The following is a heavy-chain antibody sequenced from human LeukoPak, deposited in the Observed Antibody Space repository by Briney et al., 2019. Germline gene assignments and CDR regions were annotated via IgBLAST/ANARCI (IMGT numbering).Heavy chain of an antibody. CDR2: ISSSSSTI. D-gene: IGHD2-2*02. V-gene: IGHV3-48*01. J-gene: IGHJ6*03. CDR3: ARVYTENYYYYYMDV. Sequence: GGSLRLSCAASGFTFSSYSMNWVRQAPGKGLEWVSYISSSSSTIYYADSVKGRFTISRDNAKNSLYLQMNSLRAEDTAVYYCARVYTENYYYYYMDVWGKGTTVTISS. CDR1: GFTFSSYS.